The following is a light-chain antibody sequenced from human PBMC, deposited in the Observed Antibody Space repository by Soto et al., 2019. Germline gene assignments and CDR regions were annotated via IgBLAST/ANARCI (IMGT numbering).Light chain of an antibody. V-gene: IGKV3-20*01. J-gene: IGKJ3*01. CDR1: QSVSSNF. CDR3: HHYGMSAIFT. CDR2: GAS. Sequence: EIVMTQSPGTLSFSPGERATLSCRASQSVSSNFLAWYQQRPGQAPRLLMDGASSRAAGIPDRFRGSGSGTDISLTIGRLEPEDLAMYYCHHYGMSAIFTFGTGTTVHIK.